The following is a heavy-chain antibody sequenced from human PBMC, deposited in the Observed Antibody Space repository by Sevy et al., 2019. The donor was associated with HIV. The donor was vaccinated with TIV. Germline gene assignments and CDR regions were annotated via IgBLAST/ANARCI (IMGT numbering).Heavy chain of an antibody. Sequence: GGSLRLSCAASGFTFSSYAMHWVRQAPGKGLEWVAVISYDGSNKYYADSVKGRFTISRDNSKNTLYLQMNSLGAEDTAVYYCARDSTMVRAIFDYWGQGTLVTVSS. CDR3: ARDSTMVRAIFDY. J-gene: IGHJ4*02. CDR1: GFTFSSYA. V-gene: IGHV3-30-3*01. CDR2: ISYDGSNK. D-gene: IGHD3-10*01.